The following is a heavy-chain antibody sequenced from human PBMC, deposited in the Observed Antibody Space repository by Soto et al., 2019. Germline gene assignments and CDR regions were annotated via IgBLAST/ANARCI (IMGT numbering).Heavy chain of an antibody. CDR2: ISYDGSNK. CDR3: AKDYGYGF. CDR1: GFTFSSYG. V-gene: IGHV3-30*18. Sequence: QVQLVESGGGVVQPGRSPRLSCAASGFTFSSYGMHWVRQAPGKGLEWVAVISYDGSNKYYADSVKGRFTISRDNSKNTLYLQMNSLRAEDTAVYYCAKDYGYGFWGQGTLVTVSS. D-gene: IGHD5-12*01. J-gene: IGHJ4*02.